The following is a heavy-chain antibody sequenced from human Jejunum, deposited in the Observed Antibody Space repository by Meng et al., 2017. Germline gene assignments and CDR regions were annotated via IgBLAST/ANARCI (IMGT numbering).Heavy chain of an antibody. CDR2: IYWDDDK. CDR1: ALSVSICGAW. Sequence: TLDVSRYPLLNSTPTLTQTCTIPALSVSICGAWFSWTRQPPGKPLQWLAFIYWDDDKRYTKSLKSTLFITKDTSKTLAVLKQTNMDPVDTATYYCAQRQDGSNWNSGNFDSWGQGTLVTVSS. CDR3: AQRQDGSNWNSGNFDS. D-gene: IGHD1-7*01. V-gene: IGHV2-5*02. J-gene: IGHJ4*02.